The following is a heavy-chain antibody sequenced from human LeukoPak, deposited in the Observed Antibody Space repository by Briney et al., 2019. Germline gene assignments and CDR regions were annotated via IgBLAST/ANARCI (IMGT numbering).Heavy chain of an antibody. D-gene: IGHD1-26*01. V-gene: IGHV1-2*02. J-gene: IGHJ4*02. CDR3: ARDLRVGPTVFDY. Sequence: ASVKASCKASGYTFTDYFMHWVRQAPGQGLEWMGWINPNSGGTNYAHKFQGRVTMTRDTSISTAYMELSRLRSDDTAVYYCARDLRVGPTVFDYWGQGTLVTVSS. CDR2: INPNSGGT. CDR1: GYTFTDYF.